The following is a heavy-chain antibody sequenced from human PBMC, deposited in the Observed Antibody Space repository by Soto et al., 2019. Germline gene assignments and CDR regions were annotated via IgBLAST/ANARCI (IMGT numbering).Heavy chain of an antibody. V-gene: IGHV4-31*11. D-gene: IGHD1-20*01. CDR1: GASFSSVGYY. CDR2: IFDRGTT. Sequence: QVQLQESGPGLVKPSQTLSLTCAVSGASFSSVGYYWHWIRQHPGKGLEWLGYIFDRGTTYYRPSLKSRLAISADTSNNQFSLRLTSVTAADTAVYYCARGWQRVTGTYDYWGQGTLVTVSS. CDR3: ARGWQRVTGTYDY. J-gene: IGHJ4*02.